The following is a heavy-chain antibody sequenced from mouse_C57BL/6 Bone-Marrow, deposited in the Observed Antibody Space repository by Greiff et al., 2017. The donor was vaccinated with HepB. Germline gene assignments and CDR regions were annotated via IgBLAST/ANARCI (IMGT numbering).Heavy chain of an antibody. CDR3: EIKISYYYGSTAHFDY. V-gene: IGHV1-74*01. D-gene: IGHD1-1*01. Sequence: VQLQQPGAELVKPGASVKVSCKASGYTFTSYWMHWVKQRPGQGLEWIGRIHPSDSDTNYNQKFKGKATLTVDKSSSTAYMQLSSLTSEDSAVYYCEIKISYYYGSTAHFDYWGQGTTLTVSS. J-gene: IGHJ2*01. CDR2: IHPSDSDT. CDR1: GYTFTSYW.